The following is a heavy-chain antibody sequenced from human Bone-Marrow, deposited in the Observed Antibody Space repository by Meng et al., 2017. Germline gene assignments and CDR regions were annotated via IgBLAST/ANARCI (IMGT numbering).Heavy chain of an antibody. J-gene: IGHJ4*02. CDR2: ISYDGSNK. V-gene: IGHV3-30*01. CDR3: ARDRVDY. CDR1: GFTFSSYA. Sequence: QGQLVAFGGGWVQPGRSLRLSCAASGFTFSSYAMHWVRHAPGKGLEWVAVISYDGSNKYYADSVKGRFTISRDNSKNTLYLQMNSLRAEDTAVYYCARDRVDYWGQGTLVTVSS.